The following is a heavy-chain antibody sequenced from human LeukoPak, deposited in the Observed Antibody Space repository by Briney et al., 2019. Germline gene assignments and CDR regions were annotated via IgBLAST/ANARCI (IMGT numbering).Heavy chain of an antibody. CDR3: ARDRAGSGSDY. J-gene: IGHJ4*02. CDR2: IIPILGIA. V-gene: IGHV1-69*04. CDR1: GGTFSSYA. D-gene: IGHD6-19*01. Sequence: SVKVSCKASGGTFSSYAISWVRQAPGQGLEWMGRIIPILGIANYAQKFQGRVTITADKSTSTAYMELSSLRSEDTAVYYCARDRAGSGSDYWGQGTLVTVSS.